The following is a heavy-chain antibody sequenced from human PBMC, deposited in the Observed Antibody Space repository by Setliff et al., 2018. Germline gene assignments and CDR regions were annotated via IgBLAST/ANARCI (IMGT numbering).Heavy chain of an antibody. CDR2: SSHSGST. CDR1: GESFSNNY. V-gene: IGHV4-34*01. CDR3: VRDRTAYSYGLDV. J-gene: IGHJ6*02. Sequence: LSLTCSVYGESFSNNYWSWIRQPPGKGLEWIGESSHSGSTSYSPSLKSRLTMSVDTSKNQFSLMLTSVTAADTAVYYCVRDRTAYSYGLDVWAQGTTVTVSS. D-gene: IGHD5-18*01.